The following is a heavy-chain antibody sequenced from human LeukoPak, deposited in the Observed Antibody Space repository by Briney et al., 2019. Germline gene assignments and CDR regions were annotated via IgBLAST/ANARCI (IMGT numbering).Heavy chain of an antibody. CDR1: GYTFTSYG. CDR2: INPNSGGT. Sequence: ASVKVSCKASGYTFTSYGISWVRQAPGQGLEWMGWINPNSGGTNYAQKFQGRVTMTRDTSISTAYMELSRLRSDDTAVYYCARGPMVRGVIIIRSYFDYWGQGTLVTVSS. V-gene: IGHV1-2*02. CDR3: ARGPMVRGVIIIRSYFDY. D-gene: IGHD3-10*01. J-gene: IGHJ4*02.